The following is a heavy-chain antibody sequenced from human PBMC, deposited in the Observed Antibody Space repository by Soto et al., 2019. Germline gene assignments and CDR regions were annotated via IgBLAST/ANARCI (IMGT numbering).Heavy chain of an antibody. Sequence: TGGSLRLXCAASGFSFDDYAMHWVRQAPGKGLEWVSGISWNSGTIGYADSVKGRFTISRDNAKNSLYLQMNSLRAEDTALYYCAKSTGGTANGMCVWGQGTTVTVSS. J-gene: IGHJ6*02. CDR1: GFSFDDYA. CDR3: AKSTGGTANGMCV. D-gene: IGHD2-8*02. CDR2: ISWNSGTI. V-gene: IGHV3-9*01.